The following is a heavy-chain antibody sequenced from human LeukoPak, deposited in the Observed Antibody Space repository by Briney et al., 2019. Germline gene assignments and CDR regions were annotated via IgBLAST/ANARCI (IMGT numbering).Heavy chain of an antibody. V-gene: IGHV3-21*01. CDR3: LRGDVRDY. Sequence: PGGSLRLSCAASGFTFGCYTMNWLRQAPGKGLEWVSSHSSISSTTHYADSVEGRFTISRHNAKNSLYLQRNSLRAEDTAVYYCLRGDVRDYWGQGTLATVSS. J-gene: IGHJ4*02. CDR1: GFTFGCYT. D-gene: IGHD2-21*01. CDR2: HSSISSTT.